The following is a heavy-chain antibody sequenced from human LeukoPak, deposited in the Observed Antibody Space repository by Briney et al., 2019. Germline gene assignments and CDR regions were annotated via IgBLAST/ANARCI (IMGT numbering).Heavy chain of an antibody. CDR1: GYTFTSYG. J-gene: IGHJ3*02. CDR3: ITMVRGVIYDAFDI. V-gene: IGHV1-18*01. D-gene: IGHD3-10*01. Sequence: ASVKVSCTASGYTFTSYGISWVRQAPGQGLEWMGWISAYNGNTNYAQKLQGRVTMTTDTSTSTAYMELRSLRSDDTAVYYCITMVRGVIYDAFDIWGQGTMVTVSS. CDR2: ISAYNGNT.